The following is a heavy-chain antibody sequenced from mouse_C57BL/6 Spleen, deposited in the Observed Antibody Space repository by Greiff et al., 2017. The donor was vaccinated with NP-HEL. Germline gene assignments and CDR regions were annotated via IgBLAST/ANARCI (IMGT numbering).Heavy chain of an antibody. J-gene: IGHJ2*01. CDR1: GYSFTGYY. V-gene: IGHV1-42*01. D-gene: IGHD1-1*01. Sequence: EVQLKESGPELVKPGASVKISCKASGYSFTGYYMNWVKQSPEKSLEWIGEINPSTGGTTYNQKFKAKATLTVDKSSSTAYMQLKSLTSEDSAVYYCARGITTVVATKYYFDYWGQGTTLTVSS. CDR3: ARGITTVVATKYYFDY. CDR2: INPSTGGT.